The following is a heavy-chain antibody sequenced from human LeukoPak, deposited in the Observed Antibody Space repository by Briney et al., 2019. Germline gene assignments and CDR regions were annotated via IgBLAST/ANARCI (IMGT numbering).Heavy chain of an antibody. Sequence: PSETLSLTCTVSGGSISSGGYSWSWIRQPPGKGLEWIGSIYYSGSTYYNPSLKSRVTISVDTSKNQFSLKLSSVTAADTAVYYCARSVFYWYFDLWGRGTLVTVSS. J-gene: IGHJ2*01. V-gene: IGHV4-39*01. CDR2: IYYSGST. CDR3: ARSVFYWYFDL. D-gene: IGHD6-19*01. CDR1: GGSISSGGYS.